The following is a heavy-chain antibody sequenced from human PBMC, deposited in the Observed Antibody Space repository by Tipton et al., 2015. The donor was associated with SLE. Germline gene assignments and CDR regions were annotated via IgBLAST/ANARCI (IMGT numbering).Heavy chain of an antibody. CDR1: GYTFTTYY. CDR3: ARGRWVQLWYDAVHN. V-gene: IGHV1-46*01. D-gene: IGHD5-18*01. J-gene: IGHJ3*02. CDR2: INPSGGST. Sequence: QVQLVQSGAEVKKPGASVKVSCMASGYTFTTYYMHWVRQATGPGLEWMGIINPSGGSTSYAQKFQGRVTMTRDTSTSTVYMELSSLRSEDTAVYYCARGRWVQLWYDAVHNWGQGTMVTVSS.